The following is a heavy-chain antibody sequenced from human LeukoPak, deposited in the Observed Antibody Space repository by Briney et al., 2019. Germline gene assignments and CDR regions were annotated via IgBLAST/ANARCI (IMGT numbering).Heavy chain of an antibody. CDR2: IIPIFGTA. D-gene: IGHD4-11*01. CDR3: AFGYSNYFGYYYYYMDV. Sequence: GASVKVSCKASGGTFSSYAISWVRQAPGQGLEWMGGIIPIFGTANYAQKFQGRVTITTDESTSTAYMELSSLRSEDTAVYYCAFGYSNYFGYYYYYMDVWRKGTTVTVSS. J-gene: IGHJ6*03. CDR1: GGTFSSYA. V-gene: IGHV1-69*05.